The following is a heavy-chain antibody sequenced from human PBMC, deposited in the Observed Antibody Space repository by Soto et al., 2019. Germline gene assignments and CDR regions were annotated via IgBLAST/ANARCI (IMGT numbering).Heavy chain of an antibody. CDR1: CYTLTRYH. J-gene: IGHJ3*02. D-gene: IGHD6-19*01. CDR3: ARDSRAVAVSAFDI. V-gene: IGHV1-2*04. Sequence: GPMKVHCKASCYTLTRYHIHRVRTAPGQGLEWMGWINPNSGGTNYAQKFQGWVTMTRDTSISTAYMELSRLRSDDTAVYYCARDSRAVAVSAFDIWGQGTMVTVSS. CDR2: INPNSGGT.